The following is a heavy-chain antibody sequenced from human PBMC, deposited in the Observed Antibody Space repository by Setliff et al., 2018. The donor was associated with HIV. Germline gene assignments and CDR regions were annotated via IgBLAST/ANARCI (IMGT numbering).Heavy chain of an antibody. V-gene: IGHV3-7*01. CDR2: IRQGGSEK. J-gene: IGHJ6*02. CDR1: GFTFSSYW. Sequence: GGSLRLSCGASGFTFSSYWMSWVRRAPGKGLEWVANIRQGGSEKYYVDSVQGRFTISRDNARNSLSLQLNSLRADDTAVYYCARILDMSSRTRTLYHAMDVWGRGTTVTVSS. D-gene: IGHD3-10*01. CDR3: ARILDMSSRTRTLYHAMDV.